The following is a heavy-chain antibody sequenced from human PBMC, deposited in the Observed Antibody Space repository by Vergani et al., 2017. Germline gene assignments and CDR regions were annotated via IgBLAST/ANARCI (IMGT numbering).Heavy chain of an antibody. V-gene: IGHV4-4*03. J-gene: IGHJ6*02. CDR3: ARVFDPADFNGGDSSGWYDYYYYGMNV. Sequence: QVQLQESGPGLVKPPGTLSLTCAVSGGSISSSNWWSWVRQPPGKGLEWIGEIYHSGSTNYNPSLKSRVTISVDKSKNQFSLKLSSVTAADTAVYYCARVFDPADFNGGDSSGWYDYYYYGMNVWGLGTTVTVSS. D-gene: IGHD6-19*01. CDR2: IYHSGST. CDR1: GGSISSSNW.